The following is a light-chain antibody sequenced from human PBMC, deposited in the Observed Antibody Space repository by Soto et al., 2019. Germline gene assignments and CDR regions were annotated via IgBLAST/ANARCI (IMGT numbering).Light chain of an antibody. V-gene: IGKV3-20*01. CDR3: QQYGSSPCT. J-gene: IGKJ2*02. CDR1: QSVSSSY. CDR2: GAS. Sequence: EIVLTQSPGTLSLSPGERATLSCRASQSVSSSYLAWYQQKPGQAPRLLIYGASSRATGIPDRFSGSGSGTDFPLTISRLEPEDFAVYYCQQYGSSPCTFGQGTKLEIK.